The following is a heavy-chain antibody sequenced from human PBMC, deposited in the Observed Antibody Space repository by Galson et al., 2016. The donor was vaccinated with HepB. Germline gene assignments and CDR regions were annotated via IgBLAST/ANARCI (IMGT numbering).Heavy chain of an antibody. CDR1: GDSLIHYY. CDR3: ARGSNWNYDY. J-gene: IGHJ4*02. Sequence: SETLSLTCTVSGDSLIHYYWGWIRQPPGKGLEWIGHIYYNGHTNYNLSLPSRLSMSVDTSSNQFSLKLSSATATDTAMYYCARGSNWNYDYWGQGTLVTVSS. CDR2: IYYNGHT. D-gene: IGHD1-7*01. V-gene: IGHV4-59*08.